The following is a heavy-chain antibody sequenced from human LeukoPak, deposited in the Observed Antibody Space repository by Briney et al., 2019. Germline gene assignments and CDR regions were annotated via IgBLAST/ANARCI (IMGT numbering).Heavy chain of an antibody. V-gene: IGHV1-8*01. D-gene: IGHD3-22*01. J-gene: IGHJ3*02. CDR2: MNPNSGNT. CDR1: GYTFTSYD. CDR3: AREDVGSYYYDSSGYYVI. Sequence: ASVKVSCKASGYTFTSYDINWVRQATGQGLEWMGWMNPNSGNTGYAQKFQGRVTMTRNTSISTAYMELSRLRSDDTAVYYCAREDVGSYYYDSSGYYVIWGQGTMVTVSS.